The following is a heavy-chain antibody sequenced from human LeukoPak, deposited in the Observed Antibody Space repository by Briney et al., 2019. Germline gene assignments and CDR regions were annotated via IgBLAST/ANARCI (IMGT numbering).Heavy chain of an antibody. Sequence: GGSLRLSCVVSGFTLSSRWMMWVRQAPGEGLEWMTNINRDGSEKNYVDSVKGRFTITRDNAENSLYLQMNSLKVEDSAIYYCAIYGSWSGYNIAYWGQGTLVTVSS. D-gene: IGHD3-3*01. CDR1: GFTLSSRW. CDR2: INRDGSEK. V-gene: IGHV3-7*03. CDR3: AIYGSWSGYNIAY. J-gene: IGHJ4*02.